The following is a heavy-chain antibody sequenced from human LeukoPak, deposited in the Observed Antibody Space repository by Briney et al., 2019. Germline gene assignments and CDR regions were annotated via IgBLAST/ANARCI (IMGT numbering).Heavy chain of an antibody. D-gene: IGHD3-22*01. CDR1: GFTFSSYS. J-gene: IGHJ4*02. CDR3: ATHLSRYYDSSGYNPFVGY. V-gene: IGHV3-21*01. CDR2: ISSSSSYI. Sequence: PGGSLRLSCAASGFTFSSYSMNWVRQAPGKGLEWVSSISSSSSYIYYADSVKGRFTISRDNAKNSLYLQMNSLRAEDTAVYYCATHLSRYYDSSGYNPFVGYWGQGTLVTVSS.